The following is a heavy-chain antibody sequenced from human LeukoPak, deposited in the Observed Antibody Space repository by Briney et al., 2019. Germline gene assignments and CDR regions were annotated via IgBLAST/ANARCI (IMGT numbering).Heavy chain of an antibody. CDR2: IYHSGST. J-gene: IGHJ4*02. D-gene: IGHD5-12*01. CDR1: GGSISSGGYS. V-gene: IGHV4-30-2*01. Sequence: KPSETLSLTCAVSGGSISSGGYSWSWIRQPPGKGLEWIGYIYHSGSTYYNPSLKSRVTISVDRSKNQFSLKLSSVTAADTAVYYSARDSGYDYSFDYWGQGTLVTVSS. CDR3: ARDSGYDYSFDY.